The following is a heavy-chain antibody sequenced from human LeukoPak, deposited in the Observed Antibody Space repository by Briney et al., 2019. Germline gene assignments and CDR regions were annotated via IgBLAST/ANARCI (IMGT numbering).Heavy chain of an antibody. V-gene: IGHV3-7*01. CDR2: IKVDGSEK. J-gene: IGHJ5*02. D-gene: IGHD3/OR15-3a*01. CDR3: ARDLGTWFDP. CDR1: GFSFINYW. Sequence: GGSLRLSCAASGFSFINYWMSWVRQAPGKGLEWVANIKVDGSEKYYVDSVKGRSTISRDNAKNSLYLQMNSLRADDTAVYYCARDLGTWFDPWGQGTLVTVSS.